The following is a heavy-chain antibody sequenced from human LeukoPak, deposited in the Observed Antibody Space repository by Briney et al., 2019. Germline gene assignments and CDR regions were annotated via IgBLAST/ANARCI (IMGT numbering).Heavy chain of an antibody. CDR1: GVSFSGYY. CDR2: INHSGST. J-gene: IGHJ6*02. D-gene: IGHD1-26*01. V-gene: IGHV4-34*01. Sequence: SETLSPTCAVYGVSFSGYYWSWIRQPPGKGLEWIGEINHSGSTNYNPSLKSRVTISVDTSKNRFSLKLSSVTAADTAVYYCARGRSNYYGMDVWGQGTTVTVSS. CDR3: ARGRSNYYGMDV.